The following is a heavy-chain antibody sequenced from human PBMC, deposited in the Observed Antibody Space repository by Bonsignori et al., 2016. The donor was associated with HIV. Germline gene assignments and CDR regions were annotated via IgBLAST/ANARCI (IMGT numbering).Heavy chain of an antibody. V-gene: IGHV4-34*01. D-gene: IGHD3-10*01. Sequence: SETLSLTCAVYGGSFSGLLLELDPPAPGKGLEWIGEINHSGSTSYNPSLKSRVTFSVDTSKNQFSLKLRSVTAADTAVYYCARGRGRGLDYWGQGTLVTVSS. CDR2: INHSGST. J-gene: IGHJ4*02. CDR3: ARGRGRGLDY. CDR1: GGSFSGLL.